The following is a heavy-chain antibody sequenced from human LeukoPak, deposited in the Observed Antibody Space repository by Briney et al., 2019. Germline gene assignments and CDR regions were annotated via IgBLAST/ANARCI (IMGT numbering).Heavy chain of an antibody. CDR1: GFTFSSYA. CDR2: ISGSGGST. V-gene: IGHV3-23*01. CDR3: AKDPGATRKGHLGDYFDY. Sequence: GGSLRLSCAASGFTFSSYAMSWVRQAPGKGLEWVSAISGSGGSTYYADSVKGRFTISRDNSKNTLYLQMNSLRAEDTAVYYCAKDPGATRKGHLGDYFDYWGQGTLVTVSS. D-gene: IGHD3-10*01. J-gene: IGHJ4*02.